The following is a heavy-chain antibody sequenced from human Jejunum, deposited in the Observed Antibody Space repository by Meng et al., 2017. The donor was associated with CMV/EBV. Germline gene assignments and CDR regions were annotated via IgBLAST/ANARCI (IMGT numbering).Heavy chain of an antibody. CDR2: IYWANDK. Sequence: ITLKGSCPQLLTHNQTLTLRCPFCGFSLSTGGVGVGWIRQPPGKALEYLALIYWANDKFYSPYLKSRLTIAKDTPKNQVVLTMTNMDPVDTATYYCAHRREHSGSWGWGDFDYWGQGTLVTVSS. CDR3: AHRREHSGSWGWGDFDY. CDR1: GFSLSTGGVG. V-gene: IGHV2-5*02. D-gene: IGHD3-10*01. J-gene: IGHJ4*02.